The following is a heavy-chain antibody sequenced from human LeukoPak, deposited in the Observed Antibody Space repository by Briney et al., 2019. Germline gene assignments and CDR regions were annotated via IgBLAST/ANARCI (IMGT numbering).Heavy chain of an antibody. CDR2: ISYSGST. CDR3: ARLMWGLNYFDF. CDR1: GGSISRSTYY. D-gene: IGHD1-26*01. V-gene: IGHV4-39*01. J-gene: IGHJ4*02. Sequence: SETLSLTCIVSGGSISRSTYYWGWIRQPPGKGLEWIGTISYSGSTYYYPSLKSRVTISADTSKNQFSLKLSSVTAADTAVYYCARLMWGLNYFDFWGQGTLVTVSS.